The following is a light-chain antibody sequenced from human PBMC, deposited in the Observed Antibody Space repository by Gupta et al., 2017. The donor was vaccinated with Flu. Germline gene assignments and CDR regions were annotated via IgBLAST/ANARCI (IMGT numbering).Light chain of an antibody. Sequence: GSIDASFVQWCQQRPGSSPTTVIFDDAQRPSGVPELFSASIDSSSISASLTISGLQREDEADYFCQSFDSSDLTWVFGGGTNVTVL. CDR2: DDA. V-gene: IGLV6-57*01. J-gene: IGLJ3*02. CDR3: QSFDSSDLTWV. CDR1: GSIDASF.